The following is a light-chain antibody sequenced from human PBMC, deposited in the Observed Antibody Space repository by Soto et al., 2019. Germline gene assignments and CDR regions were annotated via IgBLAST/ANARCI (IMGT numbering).Light chain of an antibody. CDR3: KQFNNWPVT. CDR2: DAS. CDR1: QAISSA. V-gene: IGKV1D-13*01. J-gene: IGKJ3*01. Sequence: ANQLTQSPSSLSASVGDRVTITCRASQAISSALAWYQQKPGKPPKLLIYDASTLQSGVPSRFSGTASGTDFTLTINSLQLEDVENYYCKQFNNWPVTWGPGTKVDLK.